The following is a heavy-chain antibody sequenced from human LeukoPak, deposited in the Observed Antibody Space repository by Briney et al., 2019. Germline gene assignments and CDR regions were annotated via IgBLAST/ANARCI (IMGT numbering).Heavy chain of an antibody. V-gene: IGHV4-34*01. J-gene: IGHJ4*02. D-gene: IGHD2-21*02. CDR2: IAYRGSG. CDR1: NGFDSYY. CDR3: GVYGGDWRFDF. Sequence: SETLSLTCAVYNGFDSYYMTIVRQPPGKGLEWVGEIAYRGSGNYNPSLKGRATISINVSQRQFSLSLRSVTAADTATYYCGVYGGDWRFDFWGQGTPITVSS.